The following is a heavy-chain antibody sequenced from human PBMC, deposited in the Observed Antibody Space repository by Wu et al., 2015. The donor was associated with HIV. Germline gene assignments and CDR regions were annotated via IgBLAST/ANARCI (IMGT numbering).Heavy chain of an antibody. D-gene: IGHD3-10*01. CDR2: IIPIFGTA. J-gene: IGHJ4*02. CDR3: ARDLLRGGDYYGSGSQGDY. V-gene: IGHV1-69*12. CDR1: GGTFSSYA. Sequence: QVQLVQSGAEVKKPGSSVKVSCKASGGTFSSYAISWVRQAPGQGLEWMGGIIPIFGTANYAQKFQGRVTITADESTSTAYMELSSLRSEDTAVYYCARDLLRGGDYYGSGSQGDYWGQGTLVTVSS.